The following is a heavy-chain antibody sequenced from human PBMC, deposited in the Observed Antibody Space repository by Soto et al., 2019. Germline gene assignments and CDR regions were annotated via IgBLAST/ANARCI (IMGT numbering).Heavy chain of an antibody. CDR1: GFTFSSYS. Sequence: EVQLVESGGGLVKPGGSLRLSCAASGFTFSSYSMNWVRQAPGKGLEWVSSISSSSSYIYYADSVKGRFTIARDNANNPLYLQINSLIAEDTAVYYCARDCIGDYDILTGSFGYWGQGTLVNVSS. J-gene: IGHJ4*02. V-gene: IGHV3-21*01. D-gene: IGHD3-9*01. CDR2: ISSSSSYI. CDR3: ARDCIGDYDILTGSFGY.